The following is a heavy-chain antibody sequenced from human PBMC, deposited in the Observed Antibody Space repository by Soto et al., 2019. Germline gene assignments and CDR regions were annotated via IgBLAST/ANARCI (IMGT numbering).Heavy chain of an antibody. CDR1: GYTFTSYD. J-gene: IGHJ5*02. V-gene: IGHV1-8*01. CDR2: MNPNSGNT. Sequence: ASVKVSCTASGYTFTSYDINWVRQATGQGLEWMGWMNPNSGNTGYAQKFQGRVTMTRNTSISTAYMELSSLRSEDTAVYYCARANYDILTGRGFDPWGQGTLVTVSS. D-gene: IGHD3-9*01. CDR3: ARANYDILTGRGFDP.